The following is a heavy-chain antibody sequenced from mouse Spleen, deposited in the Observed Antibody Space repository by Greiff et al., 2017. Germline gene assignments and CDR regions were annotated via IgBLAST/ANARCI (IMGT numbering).Heavy chain of an antibody. CDR1: GFTFSSYT. CDR2: ISSGGSYT. V-gene: IGHV5-9-3*01. J-gene: IGHJ2*01. D-gene: IGHD2-14*01. CDR3: AREVRGFDY. Sequence: EVQVVESGGGLVKPGGSLKLSCAASGFTFSSYTMSWVRQTPEKRLEWVATISSGGSYTYYPDSVKGRFTISRDNAKNTLYLQMSSLRSEDTAMYYCAREVRGFDYWGQGTTLTVSS.